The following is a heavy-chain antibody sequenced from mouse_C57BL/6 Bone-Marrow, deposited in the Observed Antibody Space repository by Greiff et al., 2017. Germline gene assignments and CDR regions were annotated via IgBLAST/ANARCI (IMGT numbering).Heavy chain of an antibody. D-gene: IGHD6-1*01. CDR2: IYPGGGGT. J-gene: IGHJ2*01. CDR1: GYAFSSSW. V-gene: IGHV1-82*01. CDR3: ATTGDY. Sequence: QVQLQQSGPELVKPGASVKISCKASGYAFSSSWMNWVKQRPGQGLEWIGLIYPGGGGTNYNGKFKGKATLTADKSSSTAYMQLSSLTSEESAVYGGATTGDYWGQGTTITVSS.